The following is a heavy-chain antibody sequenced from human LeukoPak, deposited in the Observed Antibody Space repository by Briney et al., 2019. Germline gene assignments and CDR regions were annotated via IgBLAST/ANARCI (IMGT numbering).Heavy chain of an antibody. Sequence: PGGSLRLSCAASGFTVSSNYMNWVRQAPGKGLEWVSVIYSGGSTYYADSVRGRFTISRDNSKNTLYLQMNSLRAEDTAVYYCARDLGRKSGHLRGYFDYWGQGTLVTVSS. D-gene: IGHD6-25*01. CDR2: IYSGGST. J-gene: IGHJ4*02. CDR1: GFTVSSNY. V-gene: IGHV3-53*01. CDR3: ARDLGRKSGHLRGYFDY.